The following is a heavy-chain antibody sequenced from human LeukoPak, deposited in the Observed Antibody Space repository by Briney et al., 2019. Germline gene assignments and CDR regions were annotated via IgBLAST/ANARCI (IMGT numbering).Heavy chain of an antibody. CDR3: AKYGVSGCDTYYGMDV. D-gene: IGHD5-12*01. J-gene: IGHJ6*02. Sequence: GGSLRLSCAASGFTFSSYAMSWVRQAPGKGLEWVSAISGSGGSTYYADSVKGRFTISRDNSKNTLYLQMNSLRAEDTAVYYCAKYGVSGCDTYYGMDVWGQGTTVTVSS. CDR1: GFTFSSYA. V-gene: IGHV3-23*01. CDR2: ISGSGGST.